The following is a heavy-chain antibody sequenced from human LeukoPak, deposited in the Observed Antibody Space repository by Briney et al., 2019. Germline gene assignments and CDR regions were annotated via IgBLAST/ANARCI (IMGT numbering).Heavy chain of an antibody. Sequence: GGSLRLSCAASGFTFNSYAMTWVRQAPGKGLEWVSAISSNGGNTYYANSVKGRFTISRDNSKNTLYLQMGSLRSEDMAVYYCARAGYSSTWYSIRLNYWGQGTLVTVSS. D-gene: IGHD6-13*01. CDR3: ARAGYSSTWYSIRLNY. CDR2: ISSNGGNT. J-gene: IGHJ4*02. V-gene: IGHV3-64*01. CDR1: GFTFNSYA.